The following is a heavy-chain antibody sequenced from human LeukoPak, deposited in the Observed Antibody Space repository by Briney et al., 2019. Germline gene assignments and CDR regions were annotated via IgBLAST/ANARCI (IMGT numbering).Heavy chain of an antibody. CDR1: GFTFRDYF. V-gene: IGHV3-11*01. CDR2: TNTAGNTI. CDR3: ARATYDSSAVDAFDI. J-gene: IGHJ3*02. Sequence: PRGSLRLSCAASGFTFRDYFMSWIRQAPGKGLEWVAYTNTAGNTIYYADSMKGRFTISRDNAKNSLYLQMNTLRAEDTAVYYCARATYDSSAVDAFDIWGQGTMVTVSP. D-gene: IGHD3-22*01.